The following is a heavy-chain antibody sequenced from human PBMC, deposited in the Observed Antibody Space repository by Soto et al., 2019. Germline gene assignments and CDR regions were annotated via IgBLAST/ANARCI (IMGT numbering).Heavy chain of an antibody. V-gene: IGHV3-72*01. CDR3: ARWVSGSPDN. CDR2: TKNKANRYTT. CDR1: GFTLSDHY. Sequence: EVQLVESGGGLVQPGGPLRLSCAASGFTLSDHYMDWVRQAPGKGLEWVGRTKNKANRYTTEYAASVNGRFTISRDDSKTSLYLQMNSLKTEDTAVYYCARWVSGSPDNWGQGTLVTVSS. D-gene: IGHD1-26*01. J-gene: IGHJ4*02.